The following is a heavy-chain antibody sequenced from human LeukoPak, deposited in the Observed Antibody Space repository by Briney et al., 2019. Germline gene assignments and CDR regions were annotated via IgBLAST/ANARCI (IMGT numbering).Heavy chain of an antibody. CDR3: AREFKLKSMDV. J-gene: IGHJ6*02. V-gene: IGHV3-30*03. CDR2: ILYDGSNK. CDR1: GFTFGTYG. Sequence: PGGSLRLSCAVSGFTFGTYGMHWVRRAPGKGLEWVALILYDGSNKYYGDSVKGRFAISRDNSKNTLYLQMNSLRAEDTAVYHCAREFKLKSMDVWGQGTTVTVSS.